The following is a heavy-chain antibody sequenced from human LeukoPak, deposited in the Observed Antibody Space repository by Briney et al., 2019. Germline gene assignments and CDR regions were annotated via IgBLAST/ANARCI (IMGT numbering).Heavy chain of an antibody. CDR3: ARDRGYHSGSYYRYFDY. Sequence: SETLSLTCSVSGDSISSRGYYWDWIRQPPGKGLEWIGSIHHSGNTNYNPSLKSRVTISVDTSKNQFSLKLSSVTAADTAVYYCARDRGYHSGSYYRYFDYWGQRTLVTVSS. V-gene: IGHV4-39*07. CDR2: IHHSGNT. CDR1: GDSISSRGYY. D-gene: IGHD1-26*01. J-gene: IGHJ4*02.